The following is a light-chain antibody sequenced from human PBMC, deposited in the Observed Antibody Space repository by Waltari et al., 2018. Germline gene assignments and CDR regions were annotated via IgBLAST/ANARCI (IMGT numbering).Light chain of an antibody. CDR1: PSVLYSPNNKSY. J-gene: IGKJ1*01. Sequence: DIVMTQSPDSLAVSLGERAPINCKSSPSVLYSPNNKSYLAWYQQKPGQPPHLLIYWASTRESGVPDRFSGSGSGTDFTLTISSLQAEDVAIYYCHQYHTTPWTFGQGTKVEIK. CDR3: HQYHTTPWT. V-gene: IGKV4-1*01. CDR2: WAS.